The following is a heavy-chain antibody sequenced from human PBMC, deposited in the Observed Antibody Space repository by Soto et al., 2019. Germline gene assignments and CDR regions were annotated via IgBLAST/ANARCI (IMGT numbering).Heavy chain of an antibody. J-gene: IGHJ4*02. CDR3: AREVRYCSSTSCSTDFDS. Sequence: GGSLRLSCAASRFTFTSYSMNWFRQAPGKGLEWVSHISSTSNTIYYADSVKGRFTISRDNAKNSLYLQMNSLRVEDTAVYYCAREVRYCSSTSCSTDFDSWGQGTLVTVSS. CDR1: RFTFTSYS. V-gene: IGHV3-48*01. CDR2: ISSTSNTI. D-gene: IGHD2-2*02.